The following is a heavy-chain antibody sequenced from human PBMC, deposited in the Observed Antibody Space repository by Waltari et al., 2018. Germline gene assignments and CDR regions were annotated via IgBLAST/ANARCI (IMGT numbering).Heavy chain of an antibody. Sequence: QVQLQESGPGLVKPSETLSLTCTVSGGSVSSGSYYWSWIRQPPGKGLEWIGYIYYSGSTNYNPSLKSRVTISVETSKNQFSLKLSSVTAADTAVYYCARAPLGLYIAARIWYFDLWGRGTLVTVSS. V-gene: IGHV4-61*01. J-gene: IGHJ2*01. D-gene: IGHD6-25*01. CDR2: IYYSGST. CDR1: GGSVSSGSYY. CDR3: ARAPLGLYIAARIWYFDL.